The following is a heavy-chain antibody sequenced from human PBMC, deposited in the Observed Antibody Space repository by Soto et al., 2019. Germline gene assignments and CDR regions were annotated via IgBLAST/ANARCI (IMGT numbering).Heavy chain of an antibody. CDR2: IKNDGSGT. CDR3: VRGDGDYYDGNGYLGRH. D-gene: IGHD3-22*01. Sequence: EVQLVESGGGLVQPGGSLRLSCAASGFTFSSYWMHWVRQVPGKGPVWVSRIKNDGSGTYYADSVKGRLTMSRDNAKHTVYLQMNSLRAEETAVYYCVRGDGDYYDGNGYLGRHWGQGTLVTVSS. J-gene: IGHJ4*02. CDR1: GFTFSSYW. V-gene: IGHV3-74*01.